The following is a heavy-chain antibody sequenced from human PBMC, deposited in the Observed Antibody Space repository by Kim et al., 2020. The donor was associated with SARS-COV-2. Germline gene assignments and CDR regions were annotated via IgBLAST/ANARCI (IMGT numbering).Heavy chain of an antibody. D-gene: IGHD5-12*01. CDR3: ARVLGYSGYDSPYYYYYYYMDV. V-gene: IGHV4-34*01. Sequence: SETLSLTCAVYGGSFSGYYWSWIRQPPGKGLEWIGEINHSGSTNYNPSLKSRVTISVDTSKNQFSLKLSSVTAADTAVYYCARVLGYSGYDSPYYYYYYYMDVWGKGTTVTVSS. CDR1: GGSFSGYY. CDR2: INHSGST. J-gene: IGHJ6*03.